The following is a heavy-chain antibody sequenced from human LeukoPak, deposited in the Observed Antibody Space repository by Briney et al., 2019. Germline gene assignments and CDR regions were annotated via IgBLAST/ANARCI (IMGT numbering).Heavy chain of an antibody. D-gene: IGHD3-9*01. V-gene: IGHV3-30-3*01. CDR2: ISYDGSNK. Sequence: GGSLRLSCAASGFTFSSYAMHWVRQAPGKGLEWVAVISYDGSNKYYADSVKGRFTISRDNSKNTLYLQMNSLRAEDMAVYYCARLPSYDILTGYFDYWGQGTLVTVSS. CDR3: ARLPSYDILTGYFDY. CDR1: GFTFSSYA. J-gene: IGHJ4*02.